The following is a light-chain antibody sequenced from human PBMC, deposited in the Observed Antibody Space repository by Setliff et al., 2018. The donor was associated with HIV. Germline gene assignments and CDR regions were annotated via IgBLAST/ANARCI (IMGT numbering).Light chain of an antibody. J-gene: IGLJ1*01. CDR3: NSYTRTGTLYV. CDR2: EVS. V-gene: IGLV2-14*01. Sequence: QSALTQPAFVSGSPGQSITISCTGTSSDVGGYAYVSWYQQHPGEAPKLIIYEVSNRPSGVSNRFSGSKSGNTASLTISGLQAEDEGDYYCNSYTRTGTLYVFGSGTKVTVL. CDR1: SSDVGGYAY.